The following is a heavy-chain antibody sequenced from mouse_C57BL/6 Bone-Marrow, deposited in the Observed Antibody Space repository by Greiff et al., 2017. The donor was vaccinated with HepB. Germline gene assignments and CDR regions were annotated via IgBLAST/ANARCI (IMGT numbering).Heavy chain of an antibody. CDR1: GFTFSDYG. CDR3: ARYFYPYY. J-gene: IGHJ2*01. D-gene: IGHD2-1*01. V-gene: IGHV5-17*01. Sequence: EVQVVESGGGLVKPGGSLKLSCAASGFTFSDYGMDWVRQAPEKGLEWVAYISTGSSTIYYADTVKGRFTISRDNAKNTLFLPRTSLSSKDTAMYYCARYFYPYYWGQGTTLTVSS. CDR2: ISTGSSTI.